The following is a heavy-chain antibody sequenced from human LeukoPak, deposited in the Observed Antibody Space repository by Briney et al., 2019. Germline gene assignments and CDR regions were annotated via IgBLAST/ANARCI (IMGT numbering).Heavy chain of an antibody. CDR3: AKTFYGSGSYSGNYFDY. CDR2: ISYDGSNK. V-gene: IGHV3-30*04. D-gene: IGHD3-10*01. Sequence: GGSLRLSCAASGFTFSSCAMHWVRQAPGKGLEWGAVISYDGSNKYYADSVTGRFTVSRDNSKYTLYLQMNSLRAEDTAVYYCAKTFYGSGSYSGNYFDYCGQGTLVTVSS. CDR1: GFTFSSCA. J-gene: IGHJ4*01.